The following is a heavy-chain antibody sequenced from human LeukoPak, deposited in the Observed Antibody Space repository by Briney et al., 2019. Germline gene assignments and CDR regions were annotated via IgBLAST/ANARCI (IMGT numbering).Heavy chain of an antibody. CDR2: ISASDGGT. V-gene: IGHV3-23*01. J-gene: IGHJ4*02. D-gene: IGHD1-26*01. CDR3: AKDLAGSGSYSFDY. Sequence: SGGSLRLSCAASGFTFSTYVMNWVRQAPGKGLEWVSVISASDGGTDYADSVKGRFTISRDNSKNTLYLQMNSLRAEDTAVYYCAKDLAGSGSYSFDYWGQGTLVTVSS. CDR1: GFTFSTYV.